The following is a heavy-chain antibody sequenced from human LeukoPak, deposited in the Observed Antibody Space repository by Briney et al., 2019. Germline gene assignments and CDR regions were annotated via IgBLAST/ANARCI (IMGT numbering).Heavy chain of an antibody. J-gene: IGHJ1*01. D-gene: IGHD1-26*01. CDR2: ISGSGVTT. Sequence: GGSLRLSCVASGFTFSSYAMSWVRQSPGKGLEWVSAISGSGVTTHYAGSVKGRFSISRDNSKNTLYLQMNSLRAEDTALYYCAKKVVVGATSPYSDFQDWGQGTLVTVSS. CDR1: GFTFSSYA. V-gene: IGHV3-23*01. CDR3: AKKVVVGATSPYSDFQD.